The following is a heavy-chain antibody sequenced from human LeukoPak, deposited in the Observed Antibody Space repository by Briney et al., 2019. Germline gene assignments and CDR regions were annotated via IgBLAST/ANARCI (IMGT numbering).Heavy chain of an antibody. J-gene: IGHJ4*02. V-gene: IGHV1-2*02. CDR2: INPNSGGT. Sequence: ASVKVSCKASGYAFTGYYMYWVRQAPGQGLEWMGWINPNSGGTNYAQKFQGRVTMTRDTSISTAYMELSRLRSDDTAVYYCARVYYDSGGYPSFDYWGQGTLVTVSS. CDR3: ARVYYDSGGYPSFDY. D-gene: IGHD3-22*01. CDR1: GYAFTGYY.